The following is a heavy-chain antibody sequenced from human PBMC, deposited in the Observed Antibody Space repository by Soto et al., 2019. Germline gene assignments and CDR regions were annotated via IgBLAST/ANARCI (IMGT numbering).Heavy chain of an antibody. D-gene: IGHD3-22*01. Sequence: QVQLVESGGGVVQPGRSLRLSCEASGFTFSSYGMHWVRQAPGKGLEWVAVISYDGNNKYYADSVEGRFTISRDNSKNTMYQQMNSLRPEDTAVYYCAREMIPMIMGGMSTMDVWGKGTTVTVSS. V-gene: IGHV3-30*03. CDR2: ISYDGNNK. CDR1: GFTFSSYG. J-gene: IGHJ6*04. CDR3: AREMIPMIMGGMSTMDV.